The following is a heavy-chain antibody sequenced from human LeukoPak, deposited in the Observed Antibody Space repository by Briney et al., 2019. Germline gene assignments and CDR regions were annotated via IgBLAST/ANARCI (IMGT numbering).Heavy chain of an antibody. V-gene: IGHV4-59*01. Sequence: SETLPLTCTVSGDSISSYYWSWIRQPPGKGLEWIGYIYYSGSTNYNPSLKSRVTISVDTSKNQFSLKLSSVTAADTAVYYCARAYCGGDCYSGPGGDAFDIWGQGTMVTVSS. J-gene: IGHJ3*02. CDR3: ARAYCGGDCYSGPGGDAFDI. CDR1: GDSISSYY. D-gene: IGHD2-21*02. CDR2: IYYSGST.